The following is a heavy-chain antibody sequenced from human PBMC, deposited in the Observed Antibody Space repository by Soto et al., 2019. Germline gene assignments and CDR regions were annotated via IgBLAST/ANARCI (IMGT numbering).Heavy chain of an antibody. Sequence: PSETLSLTCTVSGGSISSYYWSWIRQPPGKGLEWIGYIYYSGSTNYNPSLKSRVTISVDTSKNQFSLKLSSVTAADTAVYYCARVAVAGVDYWGQGTLVTVSS. J-gene: IGHJ4*02. CDR2: IYYSGST. CDR3: ARVAVAGVDY. D-gene: IGHD3-10*01. V-gene: IGHV4-59*01. CDR1: GGSISSYY.